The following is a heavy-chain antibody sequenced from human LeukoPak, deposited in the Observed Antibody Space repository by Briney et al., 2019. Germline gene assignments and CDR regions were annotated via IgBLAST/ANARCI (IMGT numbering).Heavy chain of an antibody. CDR1: GFTVSTNF. CDR3: ARGYCTGTNCLVDY. Sequence: GGSLRLSCAASGFTVSTNFMNWARQAPGKGLEWVSIMYSRGSTYYADSVKGRFTISRDDSKNTVCLQMNSLRADDTAMYYCARGYCTGTNCLVDYWGQGTLVTVSS. V-gene: IGHV3-53*01. D-gene: IGHD2-8*02. CDR2: MYSRGST. J-gene: IGHJ4*02.